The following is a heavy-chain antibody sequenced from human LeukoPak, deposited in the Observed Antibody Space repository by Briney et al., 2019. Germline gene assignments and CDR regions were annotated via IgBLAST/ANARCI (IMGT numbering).Heavy chain of an antibody. J-gene: IGHJ4*02. CDR1: GFTFSTYA. D-gene: IGHD3-10*01. V-gene: IGHV3-23*01. CDR3: AKEVTGPGKAFER. CDR2: ISGGGGGT. Sequence: GGSLRLSCAASGFTFSTYAMRSVRQAPGRGLEWVSSISGGGGGTYYADSVKGRFTISRDNSKNTRYLQMNSLRAEDTAVYYCAKEVTGPGKAFERWGQGTLVTVSS.